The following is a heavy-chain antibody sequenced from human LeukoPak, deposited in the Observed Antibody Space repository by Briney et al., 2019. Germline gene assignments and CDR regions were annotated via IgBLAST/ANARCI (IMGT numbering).Heavy chain of an antibody. CDR1: GGTFSSYA. D-gene: IGHD5-18*01. Sequence: SVKVSCKASGGTFSSYAISWVRQAPGQGLEWMGRIIPILGIANYAQKFQGRVTITADKSTSTAYMELSSLRSEDTAVYYCARDRGAIVNFFVHGMDVWGQGTTVTVSS. CDR2: IIPILGIA. V-gene: IGHV1-69*04. J-gene: IGHJ6*02. CDR3: ARDRGAIVNFFVHGMDV.